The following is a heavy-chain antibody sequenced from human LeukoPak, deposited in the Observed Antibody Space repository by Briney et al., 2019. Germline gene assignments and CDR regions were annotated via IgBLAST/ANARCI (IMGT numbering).Heavy chain of an antibody. D-gene: IGHD5-24*01. CDR2: IYSGGST. V-gene: IGHV3-66*01. J-gene: IGHJ4*02. CDR3: ARDLEMATIGY. CDR1: GFTFSSYW. Sequence: GGSLRLSCAASGFTFSSYWMSWVRQAPGKGLEWVSVIYSGGSTYYADSVKGRFTISRDNSKNTLYLQMNSLRAEDTAVYYCARDLEMATIGYWGQGTLVTVSS.